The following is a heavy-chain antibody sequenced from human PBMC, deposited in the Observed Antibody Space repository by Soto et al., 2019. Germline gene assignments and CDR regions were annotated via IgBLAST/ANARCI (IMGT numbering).Heavy chain of an antibody. D-gene: IGHD3-16*02. Sequence: GGSLRLSCAASGFTFSGSAMHWVRQASGKGLEWVGRIRSKANSYATAYAASVKGRFTISRDDSKNTAYLQMNSLKTEDTAVYYCTRSYYDYIWGSYRSTSAQSFGQFDYWGQGTLVTVSS. J-gene: IGHJ4*02. CDR3: TRSYYDYIWGSYRSTSAQSFGQFDY. V-gene: IGHV3-73*01. CDR2: IRSKANSYAT. CDR1: GFTFSGSA.